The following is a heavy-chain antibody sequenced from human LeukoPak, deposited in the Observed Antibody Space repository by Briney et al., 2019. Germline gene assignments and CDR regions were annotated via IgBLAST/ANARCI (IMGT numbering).Heavy chain of an antibody. Sequence: SGGSLRLSCAASGFTFSSYGMHWVRQAPGKGLEWVAVISYDGSNKYYADSVKGRFTISRDNSKNTLYLQMNSLRSEDTAVYYCATASWREGHGGAFDIWGQGTMVAVSS. V-gene: IGHV3-30*03. J-gene: IGHJ3*02. CDR2: ISYDGSNK. D-gene: IGHD6-13*01. CDR3: ATASWREGHGGAFDI. CDR1: GFTFSSYG.